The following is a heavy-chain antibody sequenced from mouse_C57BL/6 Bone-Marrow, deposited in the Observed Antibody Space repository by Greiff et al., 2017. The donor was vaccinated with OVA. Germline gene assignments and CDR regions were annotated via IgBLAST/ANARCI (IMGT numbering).Heavy chain of an antibody. V-gene: IGHV1-80*01. D-gene: IGHD2-4*01. CDR1: GYAFSSYW. CDR2: IYPGDGDT. Sequence: VQLQQSGAELVKPGASVKISCKASGYAFSSYWMNWVKQRPGKGLEWIGQIYPGDGDTNYNGKFKGKATLTADKSSSTAYMQLSSLTSEDSAVYFCAREKYDYDGVWFAYWGQGTLVTVSA. CDR3: AREKYDYDGVWFAY. J-gene: IGHJ3*01.